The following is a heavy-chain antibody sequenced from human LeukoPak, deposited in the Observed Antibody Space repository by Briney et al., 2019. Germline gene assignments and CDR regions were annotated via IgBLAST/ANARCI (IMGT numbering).Heavy chain of an antibody. CDR2: IYYSGST. CDR3: ARGKTYYDISKDAFDI. D-gene: IGHD3-22*01. CDR1: SGSISSYY. Sequence: PSETLSLTYTVSSGSISSYYWSWIRQPPGTGLEWIGYIYYSGSTNYNPSLKSRVTISVDTSKNQFSLKLSSVTAADTAVYYCARGKTYYDISKDAFDIWGQGTMVTVSS. V-gene: IGHV4-59*01. J-gene: IGHJ3*02.